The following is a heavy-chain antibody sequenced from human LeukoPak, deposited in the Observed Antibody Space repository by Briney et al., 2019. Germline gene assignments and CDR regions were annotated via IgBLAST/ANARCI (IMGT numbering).Heavy chain of an antibody. CDR3: ARDGGHMITFGGVIVTNWFDP. CDR2: MNPSSGNT. J-gene: IGHJ5*02. Sequence: ASVKVSCKASGYTFASCDINWVRQATGQGLEWMGWMNPSSGNTGYAQKFQGRVTITADESTSTAYMELSSLRSEDTAVYYCARDGGHMITFGGVIVTNWFDPWGQGTLVTVSS. CDR1: GYTFASCD. D-gene: IGHD3-16*02. V-gene: IGHV1-8*01.